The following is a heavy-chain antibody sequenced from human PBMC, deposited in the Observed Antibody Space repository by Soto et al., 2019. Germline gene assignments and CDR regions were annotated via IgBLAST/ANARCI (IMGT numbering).Heavy chain of an antibody. J-gene: IGHJ6*02. Sequence: GGSLRLSCAASGFTFSSYAMHWVRQAPGKGLEWVAVISYDGSNKYYADSVKGRFTISRDNSKNTLYLQMNSLRAEDTAVYYCARDTIVGATRFLSGMDVWGQGTTVTVSS. CDR3: ARDTIVGATRFLSGMDV. CDR2: ISYDGSNK. V-gene: IGHV3-30-3*01. CDR1: GFTFSSYA. D-gene: IGHD1-26*01.